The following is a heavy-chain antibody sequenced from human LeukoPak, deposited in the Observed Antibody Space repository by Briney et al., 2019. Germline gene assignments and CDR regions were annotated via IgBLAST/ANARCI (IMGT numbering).Heavy chain of an antibody. Sequence: PSETLSLTCTVSGGSISNYYWNWIRQSPGEGLEWIGYIYYSGSTSYKPSLESRVTISVDTSRNQFSLTLSSVTAADTAVYYCARSDNYGSGTFSPFDYWGQGTLVTVSS. CDR1: GGSISNYY. J-gene: IGHJ4*02. V-gene: IGHV4-59*08. CDR2: IYYSGST. CDR3: ARSDNYGSGTFSPFDY. D-gene: IGHD3-10*01.